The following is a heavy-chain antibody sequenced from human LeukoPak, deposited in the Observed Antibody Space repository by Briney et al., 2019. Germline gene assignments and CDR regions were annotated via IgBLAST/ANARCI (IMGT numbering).Heavy chain of an antibody. CDR1: GFAFSSYA. Sequence: GGSLRLSCAASGFAFSSYAMHWVSQAPGKGLEWVAVISYDGSNKYYADSVKGRFTISRDNSKNTLYLQMNSLRAEDTAVYYCAREYCSSTSCYTGFDYWGQGTLVTVSS. V-gene: IGHV3-30-3*01. D-gene: IGHD2-2*02. CDR3: AREYCSSTSCYTGFDY. CDR2: ISYDGSNK. J-gene: IGHJ4*02.